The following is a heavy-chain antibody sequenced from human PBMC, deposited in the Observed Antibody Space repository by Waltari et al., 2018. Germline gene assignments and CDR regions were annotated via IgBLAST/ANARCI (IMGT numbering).Heavy chain of an antibody. CDR1: GGSLSSYY. J-gene: IGHJ4*02. CDR3: ARDRYYDSSGYSQSYYYDS. V-gene: IGHV4-4*07. Sequence: QVHLQESGPGLVKTSETLSLTCTVSGGSLSSYYWSWVRQPAGKALEWIGHIYPSGSTNYSPALRRRVTMSVDTSKRQFSLKLSSVTAADTAMYYCARDRYYDSSGYSQSYYYDSWGQGTLVTVSS. CDR2: IYPSGST. D-gene: IGHD3-22*01.